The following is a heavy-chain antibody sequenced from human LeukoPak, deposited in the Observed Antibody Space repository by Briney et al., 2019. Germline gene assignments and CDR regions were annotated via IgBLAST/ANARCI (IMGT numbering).Heavy chain of an antibody. CDR1: GFTFGDYA. CDR3: AKDRYSSWYYGMDV. D-gene: IGHD6-13*01. CDR2: VSWNSGSI. V-gene: IGHV3-9*01. J-gene: IGHJ6*02. Sequence: GRSLRLSCAASGFTFGDYAMHWVRQAPGKGLEWVSGVSWNSGSIGYADSVKGRFTISRDNAKNSLYLQMNSLRAEDTALYYCAKDRYSSWYYGMDVWGQGTTVTVSS.